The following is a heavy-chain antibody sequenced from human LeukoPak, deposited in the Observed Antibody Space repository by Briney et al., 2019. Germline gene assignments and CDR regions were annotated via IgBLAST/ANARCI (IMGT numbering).Heavy chain of an antibody. CDR1: GYSFTKSW. CDR2: IYPGDSNI. V-gene: IGHV5-51*01. Sequence: GESLKISCKTSGYSFTKSWIGWVRQMTGKGMEWMGLIYPGDSNIKYSPSFQGQVTISADKSISTAYLQWSSLKASDTAMYYCAIPSYGASDYWGQGTLGTVSS. D-gene: IGHD4-17*01. J-gene: IGHJ4*02. CDR3: AIPSYGASDY.